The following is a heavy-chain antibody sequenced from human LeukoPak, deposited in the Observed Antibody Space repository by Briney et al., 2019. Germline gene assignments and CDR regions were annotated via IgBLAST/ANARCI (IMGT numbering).Heavy chain of an antibody. CDR3: ARKESNYVTHFDY. CDR1: GFTFSTYY. Sequence: GGSLRLSCAASGFTFSTYYMSWVRQAPGKGLEWVANIKQDGSDKSYVDSVKGRFTTSRDNAKNSLYLQMNSLRAEDTAVYYCARKESNYVTHFDYWGQGTLVTVSS. CDR2: IKQDGSDK. D-gene: IGHD4-11*01. V-gene: IGHV3-7*01. J-gene: IGHJ4*02.